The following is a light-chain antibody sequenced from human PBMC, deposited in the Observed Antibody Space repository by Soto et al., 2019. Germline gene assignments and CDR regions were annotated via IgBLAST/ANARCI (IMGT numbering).Light chain of an antibody. V-gene: IGKV1-9*01. Sequence: DIQMTQSPSSLSASVGDRVTISCLASQIISSYLNWYQQRPGKAPVLLIYGASNLQSGVPSRFSGSGSGTAFTLTISSLQPEDFATYYCQQFSGYPLTFGQGTRLEIK. J-gene: IGKJ5*01. CDR3: QQFSGYPLT. CDR2: GAS. CDR1: QIISSY.